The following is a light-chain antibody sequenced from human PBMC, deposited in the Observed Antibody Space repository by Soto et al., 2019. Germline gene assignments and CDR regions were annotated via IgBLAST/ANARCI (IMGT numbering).Light chain of an antibody. Sequence: ETVLTQSPGILSLSPGERATLYCRASQSVINSYLAWYQQTPGQAPRLLIYGASTRATGTPDRFSGSGSGTDFTLTISRLEPEDSAVYYCQQYGSSVYTFGQGTKLVIK. V-gene: IGKV3-20*01. CDR3: QQYGSSVYT. CDR2: GAS. J-gene: IGKJ2*01. CDR1: QSVINSY.